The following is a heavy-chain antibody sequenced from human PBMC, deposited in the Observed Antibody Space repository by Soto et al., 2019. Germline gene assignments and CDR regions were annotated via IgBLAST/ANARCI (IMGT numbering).Heavy chain of an antibody. CDR3: ARAPKGPIAARPKGMNYFDY. J-gene: IGHJ4*02. Sequence: GGSLRLSCAASGFTFSSYWMHWVRQAPGKGLVWVSRINSDGSSTSYADSVKGRFTISRDNAKNTLYLQMNSLRAEDTAVYYCARAPKGPIAARPKGMNYFDYWGQGTLVTVSS. CDR2: INSDGSST. D-gene: IGHD6-6*01. V-gene: IGHV3-74*01. CDR1: GFTFSSYW.